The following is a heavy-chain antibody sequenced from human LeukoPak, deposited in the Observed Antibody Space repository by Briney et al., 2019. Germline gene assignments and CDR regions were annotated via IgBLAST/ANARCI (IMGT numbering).Heavy chain of an antibody. Sequence: GGSLRLSCAASGFTLSSYGMHWVRQAPGKGLEWVAVIWYDGSNKYYADSVKGRFTISRDNSKNTLYLQMNSLRAEDTAVYYCARDSNYGSGSVDYWGQGTLVTVSS. J-gene: IGHJ4*02. CDR3: ARDSNYGSGSVDY. V-gene: IGHV3-33*08. CDR2: IWYDGSNK. CDR1: GFTLSSYG. D-gene: IGHD3-10*01.